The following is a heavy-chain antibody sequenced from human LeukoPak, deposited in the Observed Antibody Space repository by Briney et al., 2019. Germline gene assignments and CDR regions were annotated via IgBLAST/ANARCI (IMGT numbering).Heavy chain of an antibody. CDR1: GFTFSTYN. Sequence: KPGGSLRLSCEASGFTFSTYNMNWVRQAPGKRLEWVSSITSSSSYAFYADSVKGRFTISRDNAKNSLYLQMNSLRAEDTAVYYCARDSRNIGQNFDYWGQGTLVTVSS. J-gene: IGHJ4*02. CDR2: ITSSSSYA. V-gene: IGHV3-21*01. D-gene: IGHD2/OR15-2a*01. CDR3: ARDSRNIGQNFDY.